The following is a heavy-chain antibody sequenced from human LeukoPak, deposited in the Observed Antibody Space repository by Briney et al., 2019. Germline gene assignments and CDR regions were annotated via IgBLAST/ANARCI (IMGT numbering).Heavy chain of an antibody. Sequence: GGSLRLSCAASGFTFSSYSMNWVRQAPGKGLEWVSHITASGTAMFYADSVKGRFTISRDNAKNSLYLQMTSLRDEDTAEYYCASSGSYRFDYWGQGTLVPVSS. CDR3: ASSGSYRFDY. V-gene: IGHV3-48*02. CDR2: ITASGTAM. D-gene: IGHD1-26*01. J-gene: IGHJ4*02. CDR1: GFTFSSYS.